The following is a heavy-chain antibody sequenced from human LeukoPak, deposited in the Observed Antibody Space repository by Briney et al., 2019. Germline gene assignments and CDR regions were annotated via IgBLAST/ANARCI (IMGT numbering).Heavy chain of an antibody. J-gene: IGHJ4*02. CDR1: GCTLSSYA. Sequence: ASVKVSCQASGCTLSSYALSWVGQAPAQALEWVGGIIPIFGTSNYAQKFQGRVTLTADESTRTPYMELSSLRAEYTPVYFFARATMVLGVVDYWGQGTLVTVSS. V-gene: IGHV1-69*13. CDR3: ARATMVLGVVDY. D-gene: IGHD3-10*01. CDR2: IIPIFGTS.